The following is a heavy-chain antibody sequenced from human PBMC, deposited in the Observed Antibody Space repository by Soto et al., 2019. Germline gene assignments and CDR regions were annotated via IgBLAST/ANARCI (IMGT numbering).Heavy chain of an antibody. J-gene: IGHJ6*03. CDR3: AKVASGSYPDYYYYYMDV. CDR2: IYYSGST. Sequence: QVQLQESGPGLVKPSETLSLTCTVSGGSISSYYWSWIRQPPGKGLEWIGYIYYSGSTNYNPSLKSRVTISVDTSKNQFSLKLSSVTAADTAVYYCAKVASGSYPDYYYYYMDVWGKGTTVTVSS. CDR1: GGSISSYY. V-gene: IGHV4-59*01. D-gene: IGHD3-10*01.